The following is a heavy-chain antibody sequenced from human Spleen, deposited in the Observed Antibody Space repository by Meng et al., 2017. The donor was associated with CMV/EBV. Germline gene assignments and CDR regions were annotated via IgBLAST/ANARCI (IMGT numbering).Heavy chain of an antibody. D-gene: IGHD3-22*01. CDR3: ARAGVYDSSGYYFV. Sequence: KVSCKASGYTFTSYGISWVRQAPGQGLEWMGWISAYNGNTNYAQKLQGRVTMTTDTSTSTAYMELRSLRSDDTAVYYCARAGVYDSSGYYFVWGQGTLVTVSS. J-gene: IGHJ4*02. CDR1: GYTFTSYG. V-gene: IGHV1-18*01. CDR2: ISAYNGNT.